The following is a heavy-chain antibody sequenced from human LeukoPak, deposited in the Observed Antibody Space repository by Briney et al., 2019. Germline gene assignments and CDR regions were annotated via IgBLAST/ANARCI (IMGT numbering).Heavy chain of an antibody. CDR3: AIYSDTYYFDH. J-gene: IGHJ4*02. CDR1: GYRFTKYW. CDR2: IYPGNSET. Sequence: GESLKISCKGPGYRFTKYWIVWVRQMPGKGLEWMGIIYPGNSETRYSPSFEGQVTISSDKSINTAYLQWNSLKASDTAMYYCAIYSDTYYFDHWGQGTLVTVSS. D-gene: IGHD1-26*01. V-gene: IGHV5-51*01.